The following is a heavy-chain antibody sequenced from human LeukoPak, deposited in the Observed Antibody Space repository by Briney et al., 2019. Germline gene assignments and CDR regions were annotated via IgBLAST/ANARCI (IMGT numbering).Heavy chain of an antibody. V-gene: IGHV4-38-2*02. CDR2: IYHSGST. CDR3: ARQKADIVVVPADKTLYYYYMDV. CDR1: GYSISSGYY. J-gene: IGHJ6*03. D-gene: IGHD2-2*01. Sequence: SETLSLTCTVSGYSISSGYYWGWIRQPPGKGLEWIGSIYHSGSTYYNPSLKSRVTISVDTSKNQFSLKLSSVTAADTAVYYCARQKADIVVVPADKTLYYYYMDVWDKGTTVTVSS.